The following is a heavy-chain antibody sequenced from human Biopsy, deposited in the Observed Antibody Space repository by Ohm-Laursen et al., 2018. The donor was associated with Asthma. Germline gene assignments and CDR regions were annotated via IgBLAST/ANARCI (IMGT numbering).Heavy chain of an antibody. CDR2: LIPVLGTP. Sequence: SVKVSCKDSGDSFSNYAISWVRQAPGQGLEWMGGLIPVLGTPDHAQMLEGRVTITADESTSTAYMELSSLSSEDTAVYYCARGYSGSDRIVYYYSGLEVWGQGTTVTVSS. CDR3: ARGYSGSDRIVYYYSGLEV. J-gene: IGHJ6*02. CDR1: GDSFSNYA. V-gene: IGHV1-69*13. D-gene: IGHD5-12*01.